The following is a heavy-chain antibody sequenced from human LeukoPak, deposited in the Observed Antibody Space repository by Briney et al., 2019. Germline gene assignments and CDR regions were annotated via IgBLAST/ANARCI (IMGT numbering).Heavy chain of an antibody. CDR1: GFTFTSYW. CDR3: ARDHGSSSDFDY. CDR2: IKQDGSEK. D-gene: IGHD6-6*01. V-gene: IGHV3-7*01. J-gene: IGHJ4*02. Sequence: GGSLRLSCAASGFTFTSYWMSWVRQAPGKGLEWVANIKQDGSEKYYVDSVKGRFTISRDNAEKSLYLQMNSLRAEDTAVYYCARDHGSSSDFDYWGQGTLVTVSS.